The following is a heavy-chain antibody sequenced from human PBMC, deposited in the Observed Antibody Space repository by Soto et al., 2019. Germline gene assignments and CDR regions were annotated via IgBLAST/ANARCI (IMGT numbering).Heavy chain of an antibody. V-gene: IGHV1-8*01. Sequence: QVQLVQSGAEVKKPGASVKVSCKASGYTFTSYDIKWVRQATGQGLEWMGWMNPSTGSTGFAQNFQGRVTMISNTSSSTSYLELSSLTSEDTAVYYCARGRLVAGTVDYWGQGTLVTVSS. CDR1: GYTFTSYD. CDR3: ARGRLVAGTVDY. D-gene: IGHD1-7*01. J-gene: IGHJ4*02. CDR2: MNPSTGST.